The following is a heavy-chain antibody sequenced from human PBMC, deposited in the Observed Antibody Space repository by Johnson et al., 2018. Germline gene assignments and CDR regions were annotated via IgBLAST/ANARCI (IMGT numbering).Heavy chain of an antibody. CDR3: ARAAELGPRDAFDI. CDR1: GLTFSSYA. V-gene: IGHV3-30-3*01. J-gene: IGHJ3*02. D-gene: IGHD3-10*01. CDR2: ISYDGSNK. Sequence: QVQLQESGGGVVQPGRSLRLSCAASGLTFSSYAMHWVRQAPGKGLEWVAVISYDGSNKYYADSVKGRFTISRDNSKNTLYLQMNSLRAEDTAVYFWARAAELGPRDAFDIWGQGTMVTVSS.